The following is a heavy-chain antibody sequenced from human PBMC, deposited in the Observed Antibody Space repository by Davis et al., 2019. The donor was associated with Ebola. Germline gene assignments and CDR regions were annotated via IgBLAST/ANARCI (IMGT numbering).Heavy chain of an antibody. Sequence: ASVKVSCKASGYTFTGYYMHWVRQAPGQGLEWMGWINPNSGGTNYAQKFQGRVTLTRDTSARTAYMELSSLRSEDTAVYYCARDLVGDADAYFDYWGQGTQVTASS. D-gene: IGHD2-2*01. V-gene: IGHV1-2*02. CDR3: ARDLVGDADAYFDY. CDR2: INPNSGGT. J-gene: IGHJ4*02. CDR1: GYTFTGYY.